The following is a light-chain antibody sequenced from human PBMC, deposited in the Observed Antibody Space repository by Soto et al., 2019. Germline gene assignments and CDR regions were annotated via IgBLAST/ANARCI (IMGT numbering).Light chain of an antibody. CDR1: GLPKQY. CDR2: KDT. CDR3: QSADTSGTYVL. V-gene: IGLV3-25*02. J-gene: IGLJ2*01. Sequence: SYELTHPPSVSVSPGQTTWITCSGEGLPKQYAHWYQQKPGQAPVLLIYKDTERPSGIPERFSGSSSGTTVTLTISGVQAVDEADYFCQSADTSGTYVLFGGGTKLTVL.